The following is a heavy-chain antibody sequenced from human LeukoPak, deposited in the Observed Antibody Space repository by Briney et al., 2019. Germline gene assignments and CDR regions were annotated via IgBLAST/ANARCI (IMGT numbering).Heavy chain of an antibody. Sequence: GGSLRLSCVVSGITLSNYGMSWVRQAPGKGLEWVAGISDRGGSTNYADSVKGRFTISRDNPKNTLYLQMNSLRSEDTAVYFCAKRGVVIRAVLVVGFHKEAYYFDSWGQGALVTVSS. CDR2: ISDRGGST. CDR1: GITLSNYG. D-gene: IGHD2-15*01. CDR3: AKRGVVIRAVLVVGFHKEAYYFDS. V-gene: IGHV3-23*01. J-gene: IGHJ4*02.